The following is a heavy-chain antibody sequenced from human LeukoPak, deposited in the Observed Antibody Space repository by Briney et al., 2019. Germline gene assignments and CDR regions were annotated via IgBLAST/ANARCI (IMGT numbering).Heavy chain of an antibody. CDR2: INPNSGGT. J-gene: IGHJ4*02. CDR3: ARDAVVRAYSNSGY. D-gene: IGHD4-11*01. V-gene: IGHV1-2*02. Sequence: ASVKVSSAASGYTFTSYYIHWVRQAPGQGLEWMGWINPNSGGTNYAQKFQGRVTMTRDTSISTAYMELSRLTSDDTAVYYCARDAVVRAYSNSGYWGQGTLVTVSS. CDR1: GYTFTSYY.